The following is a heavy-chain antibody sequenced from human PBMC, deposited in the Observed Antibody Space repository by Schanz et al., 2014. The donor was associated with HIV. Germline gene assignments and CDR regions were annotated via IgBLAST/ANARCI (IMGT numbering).Heavy chain of an antibody. CDR2: ITWNSGSK. Sequence: EVQLVESGGGLVQPGRSLRLSCAASGFTFDDYAMHWVRQAPGKGLEWVSGITWNSGSKGYADSVKGRFTISRDNAKNFLYLQMNSLRAEDTALYYCAKAYSTSRPYSMDIWGQGTTVTVSS. CDR1: GFTFDDYA. V-gene: IGHV3-9*01. CDR3: AKAYSTSRPYSMDI. J-gene: IGHJ6*02. D-gene: IGHD6-6*01.